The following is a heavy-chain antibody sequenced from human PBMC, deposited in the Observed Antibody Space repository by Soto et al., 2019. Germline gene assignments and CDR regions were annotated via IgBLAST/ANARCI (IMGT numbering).Heavy chain of an antibody. D-gene: IGHD2-8*01. CDR1: GFTFSNAW. CDR2: IKSKTDGGTT. CDR3: TTDTLMVYAYWYFDL. J-gene: IGHJ2*01. V-gene: IGHV3-15*01. Sequence: EVQLVESGGGLVKPGGSLRLSCAASGFTFSNAWMSWVRQAPGKGLEWVGRIKSKTDGGTTDYAAPVKGRFTISRDDSKTTLYLQMNSLKTEDTAVYYCTTDTLMVYAYWYFDLWGRGTLVTVSS.